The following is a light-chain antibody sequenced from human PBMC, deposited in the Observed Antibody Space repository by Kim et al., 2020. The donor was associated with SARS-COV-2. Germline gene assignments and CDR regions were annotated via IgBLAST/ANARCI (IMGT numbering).Light chain of an antibody. CDR3: QKYGSSHT. J-gene: IGKJ2*01. CDR2: GAS. Sequence: EIVLTQSPGTLSLSPGERATLSCRASQSVSSSYLAWYQQKPGQAPRLLIYGASSRATGIPDRFSGSGSGTDFTLTISRLEPEDFAVYYCQKYGSSHTFGQGTKLEI. CDR1: QSVSSSY. V-gene: IGKV3-20*01.